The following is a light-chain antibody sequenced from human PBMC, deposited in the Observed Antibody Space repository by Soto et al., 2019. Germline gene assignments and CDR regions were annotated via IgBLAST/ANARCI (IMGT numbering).Light chain of an antibody. V-gene: IGKV3-11*01. J-gene: IGKJ1*01. CDR3: QQRSSWPT. CDR2: DAS. Sequence: VLTQSPATLPLSPGERATLSCRASQSVSSQLAWYQQKPGQAPRLFIYDASKRATGVPGRFSGSGSGTDFTLTISSLEPDDVAVYYCQQRSSWPTFGQGTRVEIK. CDR1: QSVSSQ.